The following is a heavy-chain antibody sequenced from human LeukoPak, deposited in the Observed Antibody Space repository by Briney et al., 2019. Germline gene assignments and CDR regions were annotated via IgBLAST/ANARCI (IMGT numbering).Heavy chain of an antibody. V-gene: IGHV3-23*01. CDR3: ARDSGYYGSGSYPPNFDY. J-gene: IGHJ4*02. D-gene: IGHD3-10*01. CDR2: IRGNAGTT. CDR1: GFIFSNYA. Sequence: GGSLRLSCAASGFIFSNYAMIWVRQAPGKGLEWVSSIRGNAGTTYYADSVKGRFTIFRDNSKNMLYLQMNSLRAEDTAVYYCARDSGYYGSGSYPPNFDYWGQGTLVTVSS.